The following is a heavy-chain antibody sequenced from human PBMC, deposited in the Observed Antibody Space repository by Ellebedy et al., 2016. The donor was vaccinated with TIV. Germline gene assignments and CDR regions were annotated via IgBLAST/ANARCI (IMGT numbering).Heavy chain of an antibody. J-gene: IGHJ3*02. CDR2: IIPIFGTA. D-gene: IGHD6-13*01. Sequence: SVKVSXXASGYTFTGYYMHWVRQAPGQGLEWMGGIIPIFGTANYAQKFQGRVTITADESTSTAYMELSSLRSEDTAVYYCARDLEIAAAGVGAFDIWGQGTMVTVSS. CDR3: ARDLEIAAAGVGAFDI. V-gene: IGHV1-69*13. CDR1: GYTFTGYY.